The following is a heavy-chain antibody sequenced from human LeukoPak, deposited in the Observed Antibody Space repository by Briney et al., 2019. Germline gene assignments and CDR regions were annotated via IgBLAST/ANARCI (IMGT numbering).Heavy chain of an antibody. Sequence: GGSLRLSCAASGFTFSSYSMNWVRQAPGKGLEGVSSISSSSSYIYYADSVKGRFTISRDNAKNSLYLQMNSLRAEDRAVYYCARGSTPRDGYNRYWGQGTLVTVSS. J-gene: IGHJ4*02. CDR1: GFTFSSYS. CDR3: ARGSTPRDGYNRY. V-gene: IGHV3-21*01. CDR2: ISSSSSYI. D-gene: IGHD5-24*01.